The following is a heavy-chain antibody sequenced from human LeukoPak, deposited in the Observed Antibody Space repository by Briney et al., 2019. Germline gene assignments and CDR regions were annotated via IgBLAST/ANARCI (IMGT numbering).Heavy chain of an antibody. Sequence: GGSLRLSCAASGFTFSSYAMSWVRQAPGKGLEWVSAISGSGGSTYYADSVKGRFTISRDNSKNTLYLQMNSLRAEDTAVYYCAKDRSPGYSSGWYFVEYYYYYYGIDAWGQGTTVTVSS. J-gene: IGHJ6*02. CDR3: AKDRSPGYSSGWYFVEYYYYYYGIDA. D-gene: IGHD6-19*01. CDR1: GFTFSSYA. CDR2: ISGSGGST. V-gene: IGHV3-23*01.